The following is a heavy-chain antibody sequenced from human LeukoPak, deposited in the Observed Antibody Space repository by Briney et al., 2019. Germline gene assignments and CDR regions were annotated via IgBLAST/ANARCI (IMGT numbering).Heavy chain of an antibody. CDR2: INPNSGGT. Sequence: GASVKVSCKASGYTFTGYYMHWVRQAPGQGLEWMGWINPNSGGTNYAQKFQGRVTMTRDTSISTAYMELSRLRSDDTAVYYCARATSITMVRGVPNWFDPWGQGTLVTVSS. J-gene: IGHJ5*02. V-gene: IGHV1-2*02. CDR1: GYTFTGYY. CDR3: ARATSITMVRGVPNWFDP. D-gene: IGHD3-10*01.